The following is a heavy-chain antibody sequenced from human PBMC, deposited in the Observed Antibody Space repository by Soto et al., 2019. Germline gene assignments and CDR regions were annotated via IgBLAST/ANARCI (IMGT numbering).Heavy chain of an antibody. CDR3: AKTQTCKGYHGGSDA. CDR1: GFRFGGSA. D-gene: IGHD3-16*01. V-gene: IGHV3-23*01. J-gene: IGHJ5*02. Sequence: VGTVRLTCAATGFRFGGSALTWIRQSPWKGLAGLSAVRGGGASTYYADSVRGRFSISRDVSGTLLYLHLTRLPAGDTAPYYWAKTQTCKGYHGGSDARGQVTGATVSS. CDR2: VRGGGAST.